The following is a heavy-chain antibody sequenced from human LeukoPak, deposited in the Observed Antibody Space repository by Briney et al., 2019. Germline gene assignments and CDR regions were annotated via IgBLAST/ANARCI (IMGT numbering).Heavy chain of an antibody. Sequence: PSETLSLTCTVSGGSVSSGSYYWSWIRQPPGKGLEWIGYIYYSGSTNYNPSLKSRVTISVDTSKNQFSLKLSSVTAADTAVYYCARDYYGSGNTGWFDPWGQGALVTVSS. J-gene: IGHJ5*02. D-gene: IGHD3-10*01. V-gene: IGHV4-61*01. CDR2: IYYSGST. CDR3: ARDYYGSGNTGWFDP. CDR1: GGSVSSGSYY.